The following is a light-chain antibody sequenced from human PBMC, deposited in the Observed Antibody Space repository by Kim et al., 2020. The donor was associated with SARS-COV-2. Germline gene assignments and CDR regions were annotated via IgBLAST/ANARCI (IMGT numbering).Light chain of an antibody. CDR2: DAT. V-gene: IGKV1-5*01. Sequence: SASIADRVIIPCRASQSVDRWLAWYQQRPGKAPKLLIYDATDLKSGVPSRFSGRGSGTEFTLTITSLQPDDFGTYYCQQYSTYSYSLGQGTKLEI. CDR3: QQYSTYSYS. CDR1: QSVDRW. J-gene: IGKJ2*03.